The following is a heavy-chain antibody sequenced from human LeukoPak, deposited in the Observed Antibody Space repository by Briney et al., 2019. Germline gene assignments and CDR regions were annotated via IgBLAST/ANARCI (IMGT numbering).Heavy chain of an antibody. CDR1: GFTFSNYG. J-gene: IGHJ6*03. V-gene: IGHV3-30*03. CDR2: ISYDVSNK. D-gene: IGHD1-7*01. CDR3: ARSGALKTGTAFMDV. Sequence: GGSLRLSCAASGFTFSNYGMHWVRQVPGKGLEWVAVISYDVSNKHYADSVKGRFTISRDNSKNTLYLQMNSLRAEDTAVYYCARSGALKTGTAFMDVWGKGTTVTVSS.